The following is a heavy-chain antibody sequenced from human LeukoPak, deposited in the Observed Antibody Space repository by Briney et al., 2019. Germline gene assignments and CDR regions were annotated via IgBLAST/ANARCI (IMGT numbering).Heavy chain of an antibody. CDR2: ISGSGGST. Sequence: GGSLRLSCAASGFTFSNAYMSWVRQAPGKGLEWVSAISGSGGSTYYADSVKGRFTISRDNSKNTLYLQMNSLRAEDTAVYYCAKDLLWFGELEAYGMDVWGQGTTVTVSS. CDR3: AKDLLWFGELEAYGMDV. V-gene: IGHV3-23*01. D-gene: IGHD3-10*01. J-gene: IGHJ6*02. CDR1: GFTFSNAY.